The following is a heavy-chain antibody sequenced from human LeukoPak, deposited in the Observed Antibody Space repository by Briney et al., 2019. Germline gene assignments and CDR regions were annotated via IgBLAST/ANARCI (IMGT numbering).Heavy chain of an antibody. CDR1: GYSISSGYY. Sequence: KTSETLSLTCTVSGYSISSGYYWGWIRQPPGKGLEWIGSIYHSGSTYYNPSLKRRVTISVDTSKNQFSLKLSSVTAADTAVYCCARAMEWELLHWFDPWGQGTLVTVSS. J-gene: IGHJ5*02. CDR2: IYHSGST. D-gene: IGHD1-26*01. V-gene: IGHV4-38-2*02. CDR3: ARAMEWELLHWFDP.